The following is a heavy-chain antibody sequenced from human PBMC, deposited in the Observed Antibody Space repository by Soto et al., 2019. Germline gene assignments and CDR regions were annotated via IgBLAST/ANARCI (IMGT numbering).Heavy chain of an antibody. CDR1: GFTFSSYN. Sequence: PGGSLRLSCAASGFTFSSYNMKWVRQAPGKGLEWISYISSSSSTMYYADSVKGRFTISRDNAKNSLYLQMNSLRDEDTAVYYCARDESYSFDYWGQGTLVTVSS. D-gene: IGHD4-4*01. V-gene: IGHV3-48*02. CDR2: ISSSSSTM. J-gene: IGHJ4*02. CDR3: ARDESYSFDY.